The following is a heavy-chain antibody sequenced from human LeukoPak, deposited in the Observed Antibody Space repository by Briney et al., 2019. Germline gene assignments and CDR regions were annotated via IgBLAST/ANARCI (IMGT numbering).Heavy chain of an antibody. D-gene: IGHD2-15*01. CDR3: ASGREYCSGGSCYSSDDAFDI. CDR2: INPSGGGT. J-gene: IGHJ3*02. V-gene: IGHV1-2*02. CDR1: GYTFTSYY. Sequence: ASVKVSCKASGYTFTSYYIHWVRQAPGQGLEWMGVINPSGGGTDYAQKFQGRVTMTRDTSISTAYMELSRLRSDDTAVYYCASGREYCSGGSCYSSDDAFDIWGQGTMVTVSS.